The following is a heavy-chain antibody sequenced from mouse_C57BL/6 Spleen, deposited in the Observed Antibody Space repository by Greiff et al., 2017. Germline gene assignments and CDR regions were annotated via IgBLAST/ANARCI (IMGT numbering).Heavy chain of an antibody. Sequence: VQLQQSGPVLVKPGASVKMSCKASGYTFTDYYMNWVKQSHGKSLEWIGVINPYNGGTSYNQKFKGKATLTVDKSSSTAYMELNSLTSEDSAVYDCARDYDDAMDYWGQGTSVTVSS. D-gene: IGHD2-4*01. J-gene: IGHJ4*01. CDR2: INPYNGGT. V-gene: IGHV1-19*01. CDR1: GYTFTDYY. CDR3: ARDYDDAMDY.